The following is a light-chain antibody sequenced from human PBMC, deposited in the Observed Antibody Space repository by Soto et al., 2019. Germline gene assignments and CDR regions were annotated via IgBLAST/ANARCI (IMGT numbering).Light chain of an antibody. CDR1: QSISSY. J-gene: IGKJ3*01. CDR2: AAS. CDR3: QQSYRTPREFT. V-gene: IGKV1-39*01. Sequence: DIQMTQSPSSLSASVGDRVTITCRASQSISSYLNWYQQKPGKAPKLLIYAASSLQSGVPARFSGSASGTDFTLTISRLQPEDFATYYCQQSYRTPREFTFGPGTKVDIK.